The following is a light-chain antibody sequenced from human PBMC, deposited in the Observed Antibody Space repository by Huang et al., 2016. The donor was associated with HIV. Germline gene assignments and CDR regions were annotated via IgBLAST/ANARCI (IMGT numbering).Light chain of an antibody. J-gene: IGKJ5*01. CDR1: QDISSW. V-gene: IGKV1-12*01. CDR2: STS. CDR3: QQANMYPRS. Sequence: IQLTQSPSSVSASEGDTVRITCRVSQDISSWLAWYQQKPREAPTLLIHSTSILQGGVPSRFNGSGSGTDFFLTINSLRPDDFATYYCQQANMYPRSFGQGTRLDIK.